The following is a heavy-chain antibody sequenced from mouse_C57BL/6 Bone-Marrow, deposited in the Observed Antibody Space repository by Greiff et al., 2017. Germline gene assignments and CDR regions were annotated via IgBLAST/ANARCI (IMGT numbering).Heavy chain of an antibody. Sequence: VKLMESGAELVKPGASVKISCKASGYAFSSYWMNWVKQRPGKSLEWIGQIYPGDGDTNYNGKFKGKATLTADKSSSTAYMQLSSLTSDASAVYFCARGAYWGQGTLVTVSA. CDR3: ARGAY. V-gene: IGHV1-80*01. J-gene: IGHJ3*01. CDR2: IYPGDGDT. CDR1: GYAFSSYW.